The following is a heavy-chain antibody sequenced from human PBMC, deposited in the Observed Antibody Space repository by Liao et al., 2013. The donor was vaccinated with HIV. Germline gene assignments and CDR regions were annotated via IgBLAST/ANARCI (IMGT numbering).Heavy chain of an antibody. CDR2: INQSGDT. CDR3: ARGSKRRRAFDF. CDR1: GGSFSDDY. Sequence: QVQLQQRGAGLWKPSETLSLICTVYGGSFSDDYWNWIRQSPGKGLEWIGEINQSGDTNNNPSLKSRVTVSADTSRNQISLTLISVTAADTAVYYCARGSKRRRAFDFWGPGTLVTVSS. J-gene: IGHJ3*01. V-gene: IGHV4-34*01.